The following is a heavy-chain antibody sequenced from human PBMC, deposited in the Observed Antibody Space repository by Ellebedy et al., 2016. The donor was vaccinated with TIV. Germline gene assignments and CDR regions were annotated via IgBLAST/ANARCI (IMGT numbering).Heavy chain of an antibody. CDR2: ISSYNGNT. CDR1: GYPFPNYG. CDR3: AREVPANAADLLDY. V-gene: IGHV1-18*04. Sequence: AASVKVSCKASGYPFPNYGVSWVRQAPGQGLEWVGWISSYNGNTKYGQKFQGRISLTTDTSMGTAYMELMSLRSDDTGVYFCAREVPANAADLLDYWGQGTRVTVSS. J-gene: IGHJ4*02. D-gene: IGHD6-13*01.